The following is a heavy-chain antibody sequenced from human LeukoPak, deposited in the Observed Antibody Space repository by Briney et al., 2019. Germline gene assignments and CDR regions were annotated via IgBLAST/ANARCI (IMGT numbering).Heavy chain of an antibody. CDR2: ISANNGNT. D-gene: IGHD1-14*01. V-gene: IGHV1-18*03. CDR1: GYTFTSYG. CDR3: ARKPTGMAAEY. Sequence: ASVKVSCKASGYTFTSYGVIWVRPAPGQGLEWMGWISANNGNTDYTQKFQGRVTITTDTSTRTVYMELRNLRSDDMAVYYCARKPTGMAAEYWGQGSLVTVSS. J-gene: IGHJ4*02.